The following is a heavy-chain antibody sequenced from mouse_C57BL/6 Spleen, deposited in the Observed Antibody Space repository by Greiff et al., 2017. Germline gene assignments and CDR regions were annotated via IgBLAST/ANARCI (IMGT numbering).Heavy chain of an antibody. CDR1: GYTFTSYG. Sequence: QVQLKQPGTELVKPGASVKLSCKASGYTFTSYGMHWVKQRPGKGLEWIGTINTSNGGTNYNEKFKSKATMAVDKSASTAYMQLSSLTSKDSAVYDGARSGGLRSHYGYWGQGPTLTFAS. D-gene: IGHD3-3*01. CDR2: INTSNGGT. V-gene: IGHV1-53*01. CDR3: ARSGGLRSHYGY. J-gene: IGHJ2*01.